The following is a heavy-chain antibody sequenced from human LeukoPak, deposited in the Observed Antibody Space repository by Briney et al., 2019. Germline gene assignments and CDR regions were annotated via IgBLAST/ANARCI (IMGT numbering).Heavy chain of an antibody. Sequence: GGSLRLSCAASGFTFSNYGMHWVRQAPGKGLEWVAVIWSDGRKTVYADSVKGRFTISRDNSKDTLFLQMSSLRAEDTALYFCARDDALDDNASDYWGQGTLVIVSS. V-gene: IGHV3-33*01. CDR3: ARDDALDDNASDY. CDR1: GFTFSNYG. D-gene: IGHD1-1*01. CDR2: IWSDGRKT. J-gene: IGHJ4*02.